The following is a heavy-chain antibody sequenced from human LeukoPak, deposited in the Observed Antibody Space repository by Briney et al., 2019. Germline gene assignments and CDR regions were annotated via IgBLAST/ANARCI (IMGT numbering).Heavy chain of an antibody. CDR2: IYYSGST. D-gene: IGHD3-3*01. J-gene: IGHJ4*02. V-gene: IGHV4-61*05. CDR1: GGSISSSSYY. Sequence: PSETLSLTCTVSGGSISSSSYYWGWIRQPPGEGLEWIGYIYYSGSTNYNPSLKSRVTISIDTSKNQFSLKLSSVTAADTAVYYCARGRGYPEWVDYWGQGTLVTVSS. CDR3: ARGRGYPEWVDY.